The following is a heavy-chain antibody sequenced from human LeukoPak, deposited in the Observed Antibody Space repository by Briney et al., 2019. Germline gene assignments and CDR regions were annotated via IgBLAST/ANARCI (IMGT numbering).Heavy chain of an antibody. CDR3: ARGFGDLDYYYGMDV. J-gene: IGHJ6*04. Sequence: ASVKVSCKASGYMFRNYGIVWVRQAPGQGPEWRGWISVYNDDTYYAQTFQGRVTMTTDTLTTTAYMELTSLRSDDTAVYYCARGFGDLDYYYGMDVWGTGTTVTVFS. V-gene: IGHV1-18*01. D-gene: IGHD3-10*01. CDR2: ISVYNDDT. CDR1: GYMFRNYG.